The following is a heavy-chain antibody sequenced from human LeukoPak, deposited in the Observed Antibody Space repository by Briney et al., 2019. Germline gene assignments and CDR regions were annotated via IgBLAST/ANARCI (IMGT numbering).Heavy chain of an antibody. CDR2: INHSGST. Sequence: PSETLSLTCAVYGGSFSGYYWSWIRQPPGKGLEWIGEINHSGSTNYNPSLKSRVTISVDTSKNQFSLKLSSVTAADTAVYYCGPLPPSGWPHYSYYGRDVGAKGTTATVPS. V-gene: IGHV4-34*01. CDR3: GPLPPSGWPHYSYYGRDV. CDR1: GGSFSGYY. J-gene: IGHJ6*04. D-gene: IGHD6-19*01.